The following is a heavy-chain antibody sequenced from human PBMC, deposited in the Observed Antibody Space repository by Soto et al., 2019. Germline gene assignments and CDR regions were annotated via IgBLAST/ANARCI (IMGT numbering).Heavy chain of an antibody. CDR2: IYYSGST. CDR3: ARRGSTVTTYYYYGMDV. D-gene: IGHD4-17*01. J-gene: IGHJ6*02. Sequence: SETLSLTCTVSGGSVSSGSYYWSWIRQPPGKGLEWIGYIYYSGSTNYNPSLKSRVTISVDTSKNQFSLKLSSVTAADTAVYYCARRGSTVTTYYYYGMDVWGQGTTVTVSS. V-gene: IGHV4-61*01. CDR1: GGSVSSGSYY.